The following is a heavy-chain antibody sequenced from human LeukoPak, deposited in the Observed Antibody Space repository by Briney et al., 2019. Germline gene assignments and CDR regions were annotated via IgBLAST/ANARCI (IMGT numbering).Heavy chain of an antibody. CDR1: GGSY. Sequence: SETLSLTCTVSGGSYWGWIRQPPGKGLEWIGSMSYTGSTHYNPSLQSRVTISVDSSKNLFSLKLSSMTAADTAVYYCARHIGGSSFWFGEGSWCFDLWGRGTLVTVSS. V-gene: IGHV4-39*01. CDR2: MSYTGST. D-gene: IGHD3-10*01. CDR3: ARHIGGSSFWFGEGSWCFDL. J-gene: IGHJ2*01.